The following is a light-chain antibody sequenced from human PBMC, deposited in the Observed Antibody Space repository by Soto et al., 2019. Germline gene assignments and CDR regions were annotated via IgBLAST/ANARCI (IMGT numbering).Light chain of an antibody. V-gene: IGKV3-20*01. CDR2: GAS. CDR3: QQYGSSFSFT. J-gene: IGKJ3*01. Sequence: EIVLTQSPGTLSLSPGERATLSCRASQSVSSSYLGWYQQKPGQAPRLLIYGASSRATGIPDRFSGSGSGTASTLTISRLEPEDLAVYYCQQYGSSFSFTFGPGTKVDIK. CDR1: QSVSSSY.